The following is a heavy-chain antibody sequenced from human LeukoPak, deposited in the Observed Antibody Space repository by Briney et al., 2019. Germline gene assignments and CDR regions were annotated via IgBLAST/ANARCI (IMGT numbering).Heavy chain of an antibody. Sequence: GGSLRLSCAASGFTFSSRWMGWVRQAPGEGLEWVANIKNDGSTQYYVGSVKGRFTISRDNARNSLFLQMNSLRAEDTAVYYFAKHGDYSFEDWGQGTLVTVSS. CDR3: AKHGDYSFED. V-gene: IGHV3-7*01. D-gene: IGHD4-17*01. J-gene: IGHJ4*02. CDR2: IKNDGSTQ. CDR1: GFTFSSRW.